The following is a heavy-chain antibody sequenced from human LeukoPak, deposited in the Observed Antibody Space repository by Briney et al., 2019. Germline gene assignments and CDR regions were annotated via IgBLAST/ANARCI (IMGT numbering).Heavy chain of an antibody. D-gene: IGHD6-13*01. CDR3: ARGGYLRCVGAFDI. CDR2: ISYDGSNK. CDR1: GFTFSSYA. V-gene: IGHV3-30-3*01. Sequence: PGGSLRLSCAASGFTFSSYAMHWVRQAPGKGLEWVAVISYDGSNKYYADSVKGRFTISRDNSKNTLYLQMNSLRAEDTAVYYCARGGYLRCVGAFDIWGRGTMVTVSS. J-gene: IGHJ3*02.